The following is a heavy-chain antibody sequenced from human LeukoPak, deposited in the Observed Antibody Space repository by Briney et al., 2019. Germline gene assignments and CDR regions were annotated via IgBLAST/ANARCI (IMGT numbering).Heavy chain of an antibody. CDR2: SIPIFGTA. V-gene: IGHV1-69*05. CDR3: ARDAGWLQNDAFDI. D-gene: IGHD5-24*01. Sequence: SVKVSCKASGGTFTSYAISWVRQAPGQGLEWMGGSIPIFGTANYAQKFQGRVTITTDESTSTAYMELSSLRSEDTAVYYCARDAGWLQNDAFDIWGQGTIVTVSS. CDR1: GGTFTSYA. J-gene: IGHJ3*02.